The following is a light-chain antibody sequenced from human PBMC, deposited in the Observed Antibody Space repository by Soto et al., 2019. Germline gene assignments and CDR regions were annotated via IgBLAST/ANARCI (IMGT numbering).Light chain of an antibody. CDR1: QNIATY. CDR3: HQSYSMPYT. V-gene: IGKV1-39*01. Sequence: DVQMTQSPSSLSASVGDRVTITCRTSQNIATYLNWYQHKPGRDPTLLIYAASSLQSGVPSRFSGSGSGTDFTLTISSLQPEDFATYYCHQSYSMPYTFGQGTRLEIK. J-gene: IGKJ2*01. CDR2: AAS.